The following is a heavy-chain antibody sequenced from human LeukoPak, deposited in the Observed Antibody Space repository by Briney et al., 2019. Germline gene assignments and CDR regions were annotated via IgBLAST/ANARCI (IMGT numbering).Heavy chain of an antibody. V-gene: IGHV4-31*03. J-gene: IGHJ4*02. CDR3: ARLWSQNFDY. CDR2: INHSGST. CDR1: GGSISSGGYY. Sequence: SQTLSLTCTVSGGSISSGGYYWSWIRQHPGKGLEWIGEINHSGSTNYNPSLKSRVTISVDTSKNQFSLKLSSVTAADTAVYYCARLWSQNFDYWGQGTLVTVSS. D-gene: IGHD5-18*01.